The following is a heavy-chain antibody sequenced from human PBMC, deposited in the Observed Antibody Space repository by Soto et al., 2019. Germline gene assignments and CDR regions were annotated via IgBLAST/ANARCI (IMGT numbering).Heavy chain of an antibody. CDR2: IFWDDDK. V-gene: IGHV2-5*02. Sequence: QITLKESGPTLVKPTQTLTLTCSFSGFSLSTRGVGVGWIRQPPGKALEWLALIFWDDDKWYSPSLRSRLTITEDPSKNQVLLIMTNMDPVDTATYYCAHRSRGYAYYFDQWGQGTLVTVSS. CDR3: AHRSRGYAYYFDQ. CDR1: GFSLSTRGVG. J-gene: IGHJ4*02. D-gene: IGHD5-12*01.